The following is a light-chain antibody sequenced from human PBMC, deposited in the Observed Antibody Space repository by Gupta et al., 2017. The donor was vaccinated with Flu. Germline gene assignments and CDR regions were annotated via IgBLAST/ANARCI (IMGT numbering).Light chain of an antibody. CDR1: SIDVGGYNY. J-gene: IGLJ3*02. V-gene: IGLV2-11*01. CDR2: DVT. Sequence: GTSIDVGGYNYVSWYQPHPGKAPKFMIYDVTKRPSGVPDRFSGSKSGNTASLTISGLQAEDEADYYCCSYAGSRWVFGGGTKLTVL. CDR3: CSYAGSRWV.